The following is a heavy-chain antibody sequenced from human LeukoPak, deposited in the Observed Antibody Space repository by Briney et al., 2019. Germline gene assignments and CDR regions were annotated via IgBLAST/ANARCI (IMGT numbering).Heavy chain of an antibody. D-gene: IGHD3-10*01. CDR1: GGSISSYY. J-gene: IGHJ3*02. Sequence: SETLSLTCTVSGGSISSYYWSWIRQPAGKGLKWIGRIYTSGSTNYNPSLKSRVTMSVDTSKNQFSLKLSSVTAADTAVYYCARQGGHMVRGVIGAFDIWGQGTMVTVSS. CDR2: IYTSGST. CDR3: ARQGGHMVRGVIGAFDI. V-gene: IGHV4-4*07.